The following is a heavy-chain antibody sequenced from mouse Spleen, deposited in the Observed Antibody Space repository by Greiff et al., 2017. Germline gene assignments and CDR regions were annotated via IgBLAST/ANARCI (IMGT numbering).Heavy chain of an antibody. CDR2: IDPSDSET. Sequence: QVQLKQSGPQLVRPGASVKISCKASGYSFTSYWMHWVKQRPGQGLEWIGMIDPSDSETRLNQKFKDKATLTVDKSSSTAYMQLSSPTSEDSAVYYCNYYRYEYYAMDYWGQGTSVTVSS. J-gene: IGHJ4*01. V-gene: IGHV1S126*01. CDR3: NYYRYEYYAMDY. CDR1: GYSFTSYW. D-gene: IGHD2-14*01.